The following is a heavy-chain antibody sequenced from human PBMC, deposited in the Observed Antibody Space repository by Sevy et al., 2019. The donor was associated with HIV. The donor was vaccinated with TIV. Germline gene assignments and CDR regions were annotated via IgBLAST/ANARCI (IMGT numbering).Heavy chain of an antibody. D-gene: IGHD3-22*01. CDR3: ARQRASSGYFYFDS. J-gene: IGHJ4*02. CDR1: GGSISSGDYY. CDR2: IFYSGST. V-gene: IGHV4-30-4*01. Sequence: SETLSLTCNVSGGSISSGDYYWSWIRQPPGKGLEWIGYIFYSGSTYFNPSLKSRVTISLDTSKSQFSLRLSSVTAADTAVFYCARQRASSGYFYFDSWGQGTLVTVSS.